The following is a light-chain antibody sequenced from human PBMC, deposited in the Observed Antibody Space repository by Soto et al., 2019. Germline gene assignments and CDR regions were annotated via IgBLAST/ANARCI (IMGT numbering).Light chain of an antibody. CDR1: SSDVGGYNY. V-gene: IGLV2-11*01. Sequence: QSALTQPRSVSGSPGQSVTISCTGTSSDVGGYNYVSWYQNLPGKAPKLMIYDVTKRPSGVPDRFYGSKSGNTASLIISGLQAEEEADYHCWSCSGTYHWVFGGGTKLTVL. CDR2: DVT. CDR3: WSCSGTYHWV. J-gene: IGLJ3*02.